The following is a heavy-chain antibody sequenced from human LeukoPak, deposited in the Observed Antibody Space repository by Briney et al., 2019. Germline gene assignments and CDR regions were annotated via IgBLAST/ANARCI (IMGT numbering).Heavy chain of an antibody. J-gene: IGHJ4*02. Sequence: PGGSLRPSCAASGFTFSSYGMHWVRQAPGKGLEWVAFIRYDGSNKYYADSVKGRFTISRDNSKNTLYLQMNSLRAEDTAVYYCAKGYSSSWYEIDYWGQGTLVTVSS. CDR1: GFTFSSYG. CDR2: IRYDGSNK. CDR3: AKGYSSSWYEIDY. V-gene: IGHV3-30*02. D-gene: IGHD6-13*01.